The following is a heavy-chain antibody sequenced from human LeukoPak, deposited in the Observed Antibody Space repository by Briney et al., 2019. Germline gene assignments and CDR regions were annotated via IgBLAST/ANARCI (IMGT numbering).Heavy chain of an antibody. J-gene: IGHJ6*02. V-gene: IGHV3-48*03. CDR2: ISSSGGTI. CDR3: ARAPYYYGLASYNYGMDV. D-gene: IGHD3-10*01. CDR1: GFTFSSYE. Sequence: GGSLRLSCAASGFTFSSYEMNWVRQAPGKGLEWVSYISSSGGTIYYTDSVKGRFTISRDNAKNSLYLQMNSLRAEAKAVSYCARAPYYYGLASYNYGMDVWGQGTTVTVSS.